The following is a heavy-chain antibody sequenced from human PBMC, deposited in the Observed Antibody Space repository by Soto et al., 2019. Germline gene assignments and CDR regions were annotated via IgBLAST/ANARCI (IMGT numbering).Heavy chain of an antibody. CDR2: IYYSGTT. Sequence: SETLSLTCTVSSGSIGTYFWRWIRQPPGKGLEWIGYIYYSGTTNYNPFLKSRVTIFLDTSKNQFSLRLSSVTAADTAVYYCARGRGGTYDAFDIWGQGTLVTVSS. J-gene: IGHJ3*02. D-gene: IGHD1-26*01. V-gene: IGHV4-59*01. CDR3: ARGRGGTYDAFDI. CDR1: SGSIGTYF.